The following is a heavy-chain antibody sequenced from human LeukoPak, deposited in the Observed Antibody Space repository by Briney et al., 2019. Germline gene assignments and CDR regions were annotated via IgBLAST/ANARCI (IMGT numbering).Heavy chain of an antibody. D-gene: IGHD3-3*01. J-gene: IGHJ5*01. CDR2: IIPIFDTP. CDR1: GYTFTSYD. CDR3: ARGLTFFGVPNTNLDS. V-gene: IGHV1-69*05. Sequence: SVKVSCKASGYTFTSYDINWVRQAPGQGLEWMGGIIPIFDTPNYAQKFQDRLTITTDESTSTAYMELSSLRSEDTAVYYCARGLTFFGVPNTNLDSWGQGTLVTVSS.